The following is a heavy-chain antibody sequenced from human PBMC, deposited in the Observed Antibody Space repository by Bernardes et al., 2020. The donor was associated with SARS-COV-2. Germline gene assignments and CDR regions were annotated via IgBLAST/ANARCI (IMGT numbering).Heavy chain of an antibody. CDR2: IYPSGSA. CDR3: ARVGVVRTIFGVAGGYYFDY. CDR1: GGSISSSSYY. J-gene: IGHJ4*02. V-gene: IGHV4-39*07. Sequence: SETLSLTCTVSGGSISSSSYYWGWIRQPPGKGLEWIGSIYPSGSAYYNPSLQGRVTESVDTSKNQFSLKLSSVTAADTAVYYCARVGVVRTIFGVAGGYYFDYWGQGTLVTVSS. D-gene: IGHD3-3*01.